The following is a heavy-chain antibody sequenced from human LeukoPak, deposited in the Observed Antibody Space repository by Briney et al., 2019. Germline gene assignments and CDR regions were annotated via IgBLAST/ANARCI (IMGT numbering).Heavy chain of an antibody. CDR1: GYTFTGYY. CDR3: TRGEWFGDDYYYYGMDV. J-gene: IGHJ6*02. CDR2: MNPNSGNT. D-gene: IGHD3-10*01. Sequence: ASVKVSCKASGYTFTGYYMHWVRQAPGQGLEWMGWMNPNSGNTGYAQKFQGRVTMTRNTSISTAYMELSSLRSEDTAVYYCTRGEWFGDDYYYYGMDVWGQGTTVTVSS. V-gene: IGHV1-8*02.